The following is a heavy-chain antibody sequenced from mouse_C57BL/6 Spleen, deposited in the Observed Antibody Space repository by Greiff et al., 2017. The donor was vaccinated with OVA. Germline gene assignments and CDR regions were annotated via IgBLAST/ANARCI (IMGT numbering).Heavy chain of an antibody. J-gene: IGHJ2*01. V-gene: IGHV1-26*01. CDR2: INPNNGGT. Sequence: VQLKQSGPELVKPGASVKISCKASGYTFTDYYMNWVKQSHGKSLEWIGDINPNNGGTSYNQKFKGKATLTVDKSSSTAYMELRSLTSEDSAVYYCARGDYYGKNFDYWGQGTTLTVSS. CDR3: ARGDYYGKNFDY. D-gene: IGHD1-1*01. CDR1: GYTFTDYY.